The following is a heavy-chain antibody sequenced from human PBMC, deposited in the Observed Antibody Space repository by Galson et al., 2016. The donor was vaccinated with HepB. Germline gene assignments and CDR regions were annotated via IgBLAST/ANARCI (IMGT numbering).Heavy chain of an antibody. J-gene: IGHJ5*02. CDR2: ISNSGVNT. CDR1: GFPFNTYY. V-gene: IGHV3-11*06. CDR3: ARDRTARAALDL. Sequence: LRLSCAASGFPFNTYYMSWVRQAPGRGLEWVAYISNSGVNTHYAGSVNGRFTISRDNAKNSLFLQMNSLRAEDTAVYYCARDRTARAALDLWGQGTLVTVSS. D-gene: IGHD6-13*01.